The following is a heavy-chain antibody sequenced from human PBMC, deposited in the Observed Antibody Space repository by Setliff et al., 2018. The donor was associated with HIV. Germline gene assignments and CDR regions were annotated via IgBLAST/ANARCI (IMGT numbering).Heavy chain of an antibody. V-gene: IGHV4-39*07. Sequence: SETLSLTCTVSGGSISSSSYYWGWIRQAPGKGLEWIGSIYSRGSTYCNPSLKSRVTISVDTSKNQFSLKLSSVTAADTAVYYCARDRSFSGIAVAPTGLGYWGQGTPVTVSS. J-gene: IGHJ4*02. CDR2: IYSRGST. CDR1: GGSISSSSYY. D-gene: IGHD6-19*01. CDR3: ARDRSFSGIAVAPTGLGY.